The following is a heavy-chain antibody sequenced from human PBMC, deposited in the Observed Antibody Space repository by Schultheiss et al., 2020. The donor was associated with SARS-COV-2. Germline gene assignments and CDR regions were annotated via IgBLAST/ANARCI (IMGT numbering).Heavy chain of an antibody. J-gene: IGHJ2*01. CDR2: MNPNSGNT. Sequence: ASVKVSCKASGGTFSSYAISWVRQAPGQGLEWMGWMNPNSGNTGYAQKLQGRVTMTTDTSTSTAYMELSSLRSEDTAVYYCARDRYDFWSGYVSYWYFDLWGRGTLVTVSS. V-gene: IGHV1-8*02. CDR1: GGTFSSYA. CDR3: ARDRYDFWSGYVSYWYFDL. D-gene: IGHD3-3*01.